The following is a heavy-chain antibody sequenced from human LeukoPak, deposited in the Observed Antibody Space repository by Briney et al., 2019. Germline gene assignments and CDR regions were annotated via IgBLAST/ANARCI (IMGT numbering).Heavy chain of an antibody. Sequence: PGGSLRLSCAAFGFTFRSYSMNWVRQAPGKGLEWVSAIDPSSTYIYYADSVKGRFTISRDNAENSLYLQMNSLRVEDTAVYYCARAPTVLVGYCSSSSCQADYWGQGTLVTVSS. CDR3: ARAPTVLVGYCSSSSCQADY. V-gene: IGHV3-21*01. CDR2: IDPSSTYI. CDR1: GFTFRSYS. J-gene: IGHJ4*02. D-gene: IGHD2-2*01.